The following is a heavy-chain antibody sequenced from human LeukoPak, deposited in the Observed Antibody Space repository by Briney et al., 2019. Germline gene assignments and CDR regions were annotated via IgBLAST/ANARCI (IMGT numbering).Heavy chain of an antibody. CDR2: IFYSGST. D-gene: IGHD5-18*01. V-gene: IGHV4-59*08. CDR3: ARHLRSYGPFDY. J-gene: IGHJ4*02. CDR1: GGSISSYY. Sequence: SEALSLTCAVSGGSISSYYWSWIRQPPGKGLEWIGYIFYSGSTNYNPSLKSRVTISLDTSKSQFSLKLSSVTAADTAVYFCARHLRSYGPFDYWGQGTLVTVSS.